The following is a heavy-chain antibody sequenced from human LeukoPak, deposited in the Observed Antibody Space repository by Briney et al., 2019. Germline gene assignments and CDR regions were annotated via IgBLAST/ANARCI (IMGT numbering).Heavy chain of an antibody. CDR1: GFTFSSYA. CDR3: AKSPLLWFGELEWNYYYYMDV. J-gene: IGHJ6*03. D-gene: IGHD3-10*01. Sequence: GGSLRLSCAASGFTFSSYAMSWVRQAPGKGLEWVSAISGSGGSTYYADSVKGRFTISRDNSKNTLYLQMNSLRAEDTAVYYCAKSPLLWFGELEWNYYYYMDVWGKGTTVTVSS. CDR2: ISGSGGST. V-gene: IGHV3-23*01.